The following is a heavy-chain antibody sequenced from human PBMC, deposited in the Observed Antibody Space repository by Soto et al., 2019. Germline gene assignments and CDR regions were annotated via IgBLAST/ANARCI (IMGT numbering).Heavy chain of an antibody. J-gene: IGHJ3*01. CDR3: TKNGWYSTDV. D-gene: IGHD6-19*01. V-gene: IGHV4-4*02. Sequence: QMQLQESGPGLVKPSGTLSLACAVSGVSVTSDNWWSWVRQPPGKGLEWIGEIFHGERTNYNPSLKSRVTISVDKSKNQFSLTLISVTAADTAVYYCTKNGWYSTDVWGQGTMVTVS. CDR1: GVSVTSDNW. CDR2: IFHGERT.